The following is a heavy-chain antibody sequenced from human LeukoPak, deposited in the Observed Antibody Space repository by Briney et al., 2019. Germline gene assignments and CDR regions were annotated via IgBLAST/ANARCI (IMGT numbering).Heavy chain of an antibody. CDR2: IYYSGST. J-gene: IGHJ4*02. Sequence: SETLSLTCTVSGGSISSYYWSWIRQPPGEGLEWIGYIYYSGSTNYNPSLKSRVTISVDTSKNQFSLKLSSVTAADTAVYYCARGLWFGELFPALDYWGQGTLVTVSS. D-gene: IGHD3-10*01. V-gene: IGHV4-59*01. CDR3: ARGLWFGELFPALDY. CDR1: GGSISSYY.